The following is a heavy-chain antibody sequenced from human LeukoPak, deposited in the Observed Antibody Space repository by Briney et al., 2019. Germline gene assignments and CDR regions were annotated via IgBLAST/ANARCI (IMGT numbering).Heavy chain of an antibody. D-gene: IGHD2-2*01. J-gene: IGHJ4*02. CDR3: ARGSGCSSSSCHAGEFDY. CDR1: GDSISSYS. CDR2: IFNSGSA. Sequence: SETLSLTCTVSGDSISSYSWNWIRQPAGEVLEWIGHIFNSGSANYNPSLKSRVTMSVDTSKNQFSLNLTSVTAADTAVYYCARGSGCSSSSCHAGEFDYWGQGTLVTVSS. V-gene: IGHV4-4*07.